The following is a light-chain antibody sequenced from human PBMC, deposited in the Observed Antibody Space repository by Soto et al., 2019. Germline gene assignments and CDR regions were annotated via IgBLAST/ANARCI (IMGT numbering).Light chain of an antibody. CDR2: SNN. Sequence: QSVLTQPPSASGTPGKRVTISCSGSSSNIGSNTVNCYQQLPGTAPKLLIYSNNQRPSGVPDRFAGSKSGTSASLAISGLQSEDEADYYCAAWDDSLNGVVFGGGTKVTVL. J-gene: IGLJ2*01. V-gene: IGLV1-44*01. CDR1: SSNIGSNT. CDR3: AAWDDSLNGVV.